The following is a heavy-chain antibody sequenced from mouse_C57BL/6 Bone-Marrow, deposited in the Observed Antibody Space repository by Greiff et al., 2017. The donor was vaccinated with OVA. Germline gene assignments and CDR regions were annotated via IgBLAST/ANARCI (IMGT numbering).Heavy chain of an antibody. CDR3: ASWYYYGGFAY. V-gene: IGHV1-59*01. Sequence: QVQLQQSGAELVRPGTSVKLSCKASGYTFTSYWMHWVKQRPGQGLEWIGVIDPSDSYTNYNQKFKGKATLTVDTSSSTAYMQLSSLTSEDSAVYYCASWYYYGGFAYWGQGTLVTVSA. CDR1: GYTFTSYW. J-gene: IGHJ3*01. CDR2: IDPSDSYT. D-gene: IGHD1-1*01.